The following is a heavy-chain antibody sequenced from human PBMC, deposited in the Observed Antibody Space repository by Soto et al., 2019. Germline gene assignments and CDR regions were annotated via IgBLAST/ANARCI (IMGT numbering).Heavy chain of an antibody. CDR1: GFTFSRYA. Sequence: EVQLLASGGGLVQPGRSLRLSCAAPGFTFSRYAMPWVRQASGQGLECVSAIGGSGGSTYYADSVKGRFTISRANSNNKLYKGMNSLRDKDTAVDYCAKSVVVVPAADFDYWGQGTPVTVPS. J-gene: IGHJ4*01. V-gene: IGHV3-23*01. CDR2: IGGSGGST. CDR3: AKSVVVVPAADFDY. D-gene: IGHD2-2*01.